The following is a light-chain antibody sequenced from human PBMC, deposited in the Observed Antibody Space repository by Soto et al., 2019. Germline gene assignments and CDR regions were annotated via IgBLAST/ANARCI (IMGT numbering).Light chain of an antibody. Sequence: QSALTQPPSASGSPGQSVTISCTGTSSDVGGYNYVSWYQQHPGKAPKLMIYEVSKRPSGVPDRFSGSKSGTSASLAISGLRSDDEADYFCATWDDSLNGFYVFGTGTKLTVL. CDR1: SSDVGGYNY. J-gene: IGLJ1*01. CDR3: ATWDDSLNGFYV. V-gene: IGLV2-8*01. CDR2: EVS.